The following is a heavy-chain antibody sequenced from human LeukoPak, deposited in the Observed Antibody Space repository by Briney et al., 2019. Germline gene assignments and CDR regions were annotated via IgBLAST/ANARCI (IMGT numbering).Heavy chain of an antibody. CDR1: GFTFSSHA. CDR3: ARAGSGSYYYDFYYMDV. V-gene: IGHV3-30*01. Sequence: GGSLRLPCAASGFTFSSHAIHGVRQAPAKGLEGVSMISYDGSNKYYADSVKGLFTISRDNSKDTLYLQINSLTTEDTAVYYCARAGSGSYYYDFYYMDVWGKGTTVTVSS. D-gene: IGHD3-10*01. J-gene: IGHJ6*03. CDR2: ISYDGSNK.